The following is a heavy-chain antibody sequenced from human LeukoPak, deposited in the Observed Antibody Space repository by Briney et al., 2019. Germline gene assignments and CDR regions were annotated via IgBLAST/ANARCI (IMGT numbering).Heavy chain of an antibody. Sequence: GGSLRLSCAASGFSFSGYLMHWVRQAPGKGLEWVAFIRGDGTQQYYADSVEGRFIISRDNSKNTVYLQMNSLRAEDTAVYYCAKDNGGYAFDYWGQGTLVTVSS. CDR3: AKDNGGYAFDY. CDR1: GFSFSGYL. D-gene: IGHD5-12*01. CDR2: IRGDGTQQ. V-gene: IGHV3-30*02. J-gene: IGHJ4*02.